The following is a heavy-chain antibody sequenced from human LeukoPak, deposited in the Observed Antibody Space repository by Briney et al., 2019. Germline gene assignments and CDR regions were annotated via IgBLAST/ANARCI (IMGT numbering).Heavy chain of an antibody. CDR1: GYTFTDSG. CDR2: IRGDNGNT. J-gene: IGHJ4*02. Sequence: ASVKVSCKASGYTFTDSGLSWVRQAPGQGLEWMGWIRGDNGNTNYAQNFQGRVTMTTDTPSSTAYMEVRSLRSDDTAVYYCARVDMLTGYYFFDYWGQGTLVTVSS. CDR3: ARVDMLTGYYFFDY. D-gene: IGHD3-9*01. V-gene: IGHV1-18*01.